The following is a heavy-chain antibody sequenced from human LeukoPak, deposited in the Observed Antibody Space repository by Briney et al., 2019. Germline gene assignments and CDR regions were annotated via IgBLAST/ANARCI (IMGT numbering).Heavy chain of an antibody. D-gene: IGHD3-3*01. CDR2: IGTAGDT. V-gene: IGHV3-13*01. CDR3: AKDLHKTASFGVVITRNYYYYMDV. CDR1: GFTFSSYD. J-gene: IGHJ6*03. Sequence: GGSLRLSCAASGFTFSSYDMHWVRQATGKGLEWVSAIGTAGDTYYPGSVKGRFTISRENAKNSLYLQMNSLRAGDTAVYYCAKDLHKTASFGVVITRNYYYYMDVWGKGTTVTVSS.